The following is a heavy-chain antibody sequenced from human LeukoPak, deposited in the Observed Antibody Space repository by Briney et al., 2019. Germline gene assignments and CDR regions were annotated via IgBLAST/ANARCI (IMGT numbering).Heavy chain of an antibody. D-gene: IGHD1-26*01. CDR3: ARSIVGATTVDAFDI. V-gene: IGHV5-51*01. CDR2: IYPGDSDT. J-gene: IGHJ3*02. CDR1: GYSFTIYW. Sequence: GASLKISCKASGYSFTIYWIGWARQMPGKGLEWMGIIYPGDSDTRYSPSFQGQVTISADKSISTAYLQWSSLKASDTAMYYCARSIVGATTVDAFDIWGQGTMVTVSS.